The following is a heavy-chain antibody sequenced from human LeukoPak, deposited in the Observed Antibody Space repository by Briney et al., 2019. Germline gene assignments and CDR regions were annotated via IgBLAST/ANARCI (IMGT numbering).Heavy chain of an antibody. CDR2: IYYSGST. J-gene: IGHJ4*02. CDR1: GGSISSYY. D-gene: IGHD6-19*01. CDR3: AVAVAGRGYFDY. Sequence: PSETLSLTCTVSGGSISSYYWSWIRQPPGKGLEWIGCIYYSGSTNYNPSLKSRVTISVDTSKNQFSLKLSSVTAADTAVYYCAVAVAGRGYFDYWGQGTLVTVSS. V-gene: IGHV4-59*01.